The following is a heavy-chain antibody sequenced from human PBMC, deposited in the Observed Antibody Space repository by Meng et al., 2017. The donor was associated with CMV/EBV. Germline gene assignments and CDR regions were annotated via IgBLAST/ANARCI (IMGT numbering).Heavy chain of an antibody. J-gene: IGHJ2*01. Sequence: VQLGQSGAEGKKPGASVKGSGKASGGTFSSYAISWVRQAPGQGLEWMGGIIPIFGTANYAQKFQGRVTITADESTSTAYMELSSLRSEDTAVYYCASVTGIGWWYFDLWGRGTLVTVPS. CDR2: IIPIFGTA. CDR1: GGTFSSYA. V-gene: IGHV1-69*12. D-gene: IGHD1-20*01. CDR3: ASVTGIGWWYFDL.